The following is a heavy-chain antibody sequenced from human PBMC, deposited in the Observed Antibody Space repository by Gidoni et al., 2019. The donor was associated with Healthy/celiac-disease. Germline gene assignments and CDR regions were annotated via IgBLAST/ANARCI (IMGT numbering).Heavy chain of an antibody. Sequence: QVQLVESGGGVVQPGRSLRLSCAASGFTFSSYGMHWVRQAPGKGLEWVAVISYDGSNKYYADSVKGRFTISRDNSKNTLYLQMNSLRAEDTAVYYCAKDGKIWGYCSSTSCPMVYWGQGTLVTVSS. CDR1: GFTFSSYG. V-gene: IGHV3-30*18. CDR2: ISYDGSNK. J-gene: IGHJ4*02. CDR3: AKDGKIWGYCSSTSCPMVY. D-gene: IGHD2-2*01.